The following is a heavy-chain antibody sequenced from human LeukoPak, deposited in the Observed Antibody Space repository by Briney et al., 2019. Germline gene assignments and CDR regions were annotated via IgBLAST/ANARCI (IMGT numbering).Heavy chain of an antibody. D-gene: IGHD6-13*01. CDR2: IYTSGST. Sequence: SETLSLTCTVSGGSISSYYWSWIRQPAGKGLEWIGRIYTSGSTNYNPALKSRVTMSVDTSKNQFSLKLSSVTAADTAVYYWARDFRVAAARTQLFDYWGQGTLVTVSS. CDR1: GGSISSYY. CDR3: ARDFRVAAARTQLFDY. V-gene: IGHV4-4*07. J-gene: IGHJ4*02.